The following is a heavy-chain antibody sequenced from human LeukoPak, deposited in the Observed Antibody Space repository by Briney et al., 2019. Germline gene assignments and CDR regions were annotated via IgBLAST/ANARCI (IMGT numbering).Heavy chain of an antibody. Sequence: ASVKVSCKASGYTFTNYGISWVRQAPGQGLEWMGWISADNGDTNYAQNLQDRVTMTTDTSTSTVYMELRGLRSDDTAVYYCARDWDCSGGACRDCFDLWGQGTLVTVSS. D-gene: IGHD2-15*01. CDR2: ISADNGDT. CDR3: ARDWDCSGGACRDCFDL. V-gene: IGHV1-18*01. J-gene: IGHJ5*02. CDR1: GYTFTNYG.